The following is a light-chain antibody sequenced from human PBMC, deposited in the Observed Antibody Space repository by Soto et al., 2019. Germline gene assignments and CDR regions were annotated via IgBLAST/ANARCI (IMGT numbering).Light chain of an antibody. CDR1: QSVSSN. Sequence: EIVMTQSPATLSVSPGERATLSCRASQSVSSNLAWYQHKPGQAPRLLIYGASTRATGIPARFSGSGSGTEFTLTISSLQSEDFAVYYCQQCNNWPLTFGQGTRVEIK. V-gene: IGKV3-15*01. CDR3: QQCNNWPLT. CDR2: GAS. J-gene: IGKJ1*01.